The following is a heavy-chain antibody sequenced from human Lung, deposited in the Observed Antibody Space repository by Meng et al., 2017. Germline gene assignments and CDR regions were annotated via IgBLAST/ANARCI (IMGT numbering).Heavy chain of an antibody. Sequence: QVQLQESGPGLVKPSDTLSLTCTFSGGSIRSTSNYWDWIRQPPGTRLEWIGSIYYSGATYYNPSLKSRVTMSVDTSKNQFSLRLSSVTAADTAVYFCARRVHDGRHYHYFDYWGQGALVTVSS. CDR3: ARRVHDGRHYHYFDY. J-gene: IGHJ4*02. CDR2: IYYSGAT. V-gene: IGHV4-39*01. CDR1: GGSIRSTSNY. D-gene: IGHD3-16*01.